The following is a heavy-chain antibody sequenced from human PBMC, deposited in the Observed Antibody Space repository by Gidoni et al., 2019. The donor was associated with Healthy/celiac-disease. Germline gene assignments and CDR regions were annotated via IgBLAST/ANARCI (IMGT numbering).Heavy chain of an antibody. Sequence: QWQMPESGPGLAKPSQTLSLTGTVSGGPLRSGGYYWSWIRQPPGKGLEGLGYISYSGSTYYNPSLKSRVTISVDTSKNQFSLKLSSVTAADTAVYYCARASYDSSGYPFDYWGQGTLVTVSS. V-gene: IGHV4-31*02. CDR1: GGPLRSGGYY. CDR2: ISYSGST. D-gene: IGHD3-22*01. CDR3: ARASYDSSGYPFDY. J-gene: IGHJ4*02.